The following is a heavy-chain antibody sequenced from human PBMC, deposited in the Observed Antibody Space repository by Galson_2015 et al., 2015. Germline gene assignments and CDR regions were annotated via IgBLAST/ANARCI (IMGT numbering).Heavy chain of an antibody. V-gene: IGHV3-74*01. Sequence: SLRLSCAASGFTFSGFWMHWVRHAPGKGLVWVSRINNDGSGTTYADSVKGRFTISRDNAKNTLYLQMNSLRAEDTAVYYCVRTYRGSVDPWGQGTLVTVSS. J-gene: IGHJ5*02. CDR3: VRTYRGSVDP. CDR2: INNDGSGT. CDR1: GFTFSGFW. D-gene: IGHD3-10*01.